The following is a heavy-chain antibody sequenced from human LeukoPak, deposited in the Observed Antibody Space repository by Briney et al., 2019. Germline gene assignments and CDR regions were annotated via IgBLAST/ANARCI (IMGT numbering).Heavy chain of an antibody. Sequence: PSETLSLTCTVSGGSISSFFWSWIRQPPGKGLEWIGYVHSSGSTNYNPSLKSRLIISVDVSKNQFSLKLRSVRVADTAVYYCARLAPGNYDILTGDPKVVFDYWGQGALVTVSS. J-gene: IGHJ4*02. CDR2: VHSSGST. D-gene: IGHD3-9*01. V-gene: IGHV4-59*01. CDR1: GGSISSFF. CDR3: ARLAPGNYDILTGDPKVVFDY.